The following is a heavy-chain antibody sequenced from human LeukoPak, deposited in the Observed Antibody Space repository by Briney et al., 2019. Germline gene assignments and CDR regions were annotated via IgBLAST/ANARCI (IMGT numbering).Heavy chain of an antibody. Sequence: GASVKVSCKASGYTFTSYGISWVRQAPGQGLEWMGWISAYNGNTNYAQKLQGRVTMTTDTSTSTAYMELRSLRSDDTAVYYCAREGEYSSAPGWFDPWGQGTLVTVSS. J-gene: IGHJ5*02. V-gene: IGHV1-18*01. CDR3: AREGEYSSAPGWFDP. CDR1: GYTFTSYG. D-gene: IGHD6-6*01. CDR2: ISAYNGNT.